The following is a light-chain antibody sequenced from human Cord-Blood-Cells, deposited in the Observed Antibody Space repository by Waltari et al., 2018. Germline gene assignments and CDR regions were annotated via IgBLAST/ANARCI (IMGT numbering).Light chain of an antibody. CDR2: WAS. CDR3: QQYYSTPYT. Sequence: DIVMTQSPDSLAVSLGERATINCKSSQSVLYSSNNKNYLAWYQQKTGQPPKLLISWASTRESGVPDRFSGSGSGTDFTLTISSLQAEDVAVYYCQQYYSTPYTFGQGTKLEIK. V-gene: IGKV4-1*01. J-gene: IGKJ2*01. CDR1: QSVLYSSNNKNY.